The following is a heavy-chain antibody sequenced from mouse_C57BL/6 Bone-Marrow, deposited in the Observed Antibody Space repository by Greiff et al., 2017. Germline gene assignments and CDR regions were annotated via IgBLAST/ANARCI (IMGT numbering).Heavy chain of an antibody. CDR1: GFTFSSYG. D-gene: IGHD1-1*01. V-gene: IGHV5-6*01. J-gene: IGHJ1*03. CDR2: ISSGGSYT. CDR3: AREDGYWYFDV. Sequence: EVMLVESGGDLVKPGGSLKLSCAASGFTFSSYGMSWVRQTPDQRLEWVATISSGGSYTYYQDSVKGRFTISRANAKNTLSLQMSSLKSEDTAMYYCAREDGYWYFDVWGTGTTVTVSS.